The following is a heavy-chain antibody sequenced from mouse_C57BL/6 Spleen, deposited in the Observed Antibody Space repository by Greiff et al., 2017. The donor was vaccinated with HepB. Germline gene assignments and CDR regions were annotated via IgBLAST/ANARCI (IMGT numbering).Heavy chain of an antibody. CDR1: GYAFSSYW. Sequence: VQLQQSGAELVKPGASVKISCKASGYAFSSYWMNWVKQRPGKGLEWIGQIYPGDGDTNYNGKFKGKATLTADKSSSTAYMQLSSLTSEDSAVYFCARSYGSSYGTLWFAYWGQGTLVTVSA. D-gene: IGHD1-1*01. CDR2: IYPGDGDT. CDR3: ARSYGSSYGTLWFAY. J-gene: IGHJ3*01. V-gene: IGHV1-80*01.